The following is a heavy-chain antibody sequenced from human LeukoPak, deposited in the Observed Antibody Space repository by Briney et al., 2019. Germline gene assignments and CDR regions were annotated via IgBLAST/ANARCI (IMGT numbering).Heavy chain of an antibody. CDR2: IYYSGST. Sequence: PSETLSLTCTVSGGSISSSSYYWGWIRQPPGKGLEWIGSIYYSGSTYYNPSLKSRVTISVDTSKNQFSLKLNSVTAADTAVHYCTRVSGDIVAYFDYWGQGTLVTVSS. CDR1: GGSISSSSYY. V-gene: IGHV4-39*07. CDR3: TRVSGDIVAYFDY. J-gene: IGHJ4*02. D-gene: IGHD5-12*01.